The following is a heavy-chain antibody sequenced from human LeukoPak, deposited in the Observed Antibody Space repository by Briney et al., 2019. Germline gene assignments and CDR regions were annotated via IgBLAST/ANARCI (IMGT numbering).Heavy chain of an antibody. CDR2: ISGSGGST. CDR1: GFTFSSYA. J-gene: IGHJ4*02. CDR3: AKDSHYYGSGSYFESVY. V-gene: IGHV3-23*01. D-gene: IGHD3-10*01. Sequence: GGSLRLSCAASGFTFSSYAMSWVRQAPGKGLEWVSAISGSGGSTYYADSVKGRLTISRDNSKNTLYLQMNSLRAEDTAVYYCAKDSHYYGSGSYFESVYWGQGTLVTVSS.